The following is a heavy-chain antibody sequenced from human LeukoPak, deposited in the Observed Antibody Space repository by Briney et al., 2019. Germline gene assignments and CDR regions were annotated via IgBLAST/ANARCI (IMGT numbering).Heavy chain of an antibody. CDR1: GGSISSSNW. D-gene: IGHD3-16*02. V-gene: IGHV4-4*02. Sequence: SGTLSLTCAVSGGSISSSNWWSWVRQPPGKGLEWIGEIYHSGSTNYNPSLKSRVTISVDKSKNQFSLKLSSVTAADTAVYYCARGPTYDYVWGSYRPPLDYWGQGTLVTVSS. J-gene: IGHJ4*02. CDR3: ARGPTYDYVWGSYRPPLDY. CDR2: IYHSGST.